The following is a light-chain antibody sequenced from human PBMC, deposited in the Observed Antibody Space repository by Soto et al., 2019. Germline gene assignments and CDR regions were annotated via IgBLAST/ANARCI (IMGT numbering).Light chain of an antibody. CDR1: SSDVGGYNY. J-gene: IGLJ2*01. CDR2: DVS. V-gene: IGLV2-14*01. CDR3: SSYTSSSPVV. Sequence: QSALTQPASVSGSPGQSITISCTGTSSDVGGYNYVSWYQQHPGKAPKLMIYDVSNRPSGVSNRFSGSKSGNTASLPISGLQAEDEADYYCSSYTSSSPVVFGGGTKVTVL.